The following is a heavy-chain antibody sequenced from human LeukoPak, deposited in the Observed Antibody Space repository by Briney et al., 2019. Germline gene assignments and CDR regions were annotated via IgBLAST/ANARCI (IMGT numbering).Heavy chain of an antibody. Sequence: SETLSLTCSVSGGSIRSYYWSWIRQPPGRGLEWIGYIYYGGSPNYNPSLKSRVTISVDTSKNQFSLKLSSVTAADTAVYYCARERGGDIVVVPAAHDAFDIWGQGTMVTVSS. CDR2: IYYGGSP. CDR1: GGSIRSYY. J-gene: IGHJ3*02. CDR3: ARERGGDIVVVPAAHDAFDI. D-gene: IGHD2-2*01. V-gene: IGHV4-59*12.